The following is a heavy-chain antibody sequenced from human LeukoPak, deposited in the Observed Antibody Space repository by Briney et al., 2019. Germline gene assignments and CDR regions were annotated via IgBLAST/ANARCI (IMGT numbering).Heavy chain of an antibody. D-gene: IGHD3-10*01. CDR1: GYTFTSYG. CDR3: ARCYYGSGSYYNWFDP. CDR2: ISAYNGNT. J-gene: IGHJ5*02. Sequence: ASVKVSCKASGYTFTSYGISWVRQAPGQGLEWMGWISAYNGNTNYAQKFQGRVTMTRNTSISTAYMELSSLRSEDTAVYYCARCYYGSGSYYNWFDPWGQGTLVTVSS. V-gene: IGHV1-18*01.